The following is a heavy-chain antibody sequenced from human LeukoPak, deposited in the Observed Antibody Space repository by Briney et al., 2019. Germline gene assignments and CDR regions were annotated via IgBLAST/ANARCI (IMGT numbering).Heavy chain of an antibody. CDR3: ARDSSGQYYFDY. J-gene: IGHJ4*02. V-gene: IGHV3-74*01. CDR2: INSDGSST. CDR1: GFTFSSYW. D-gene: IGHD6-19*01. Sequence: PGGSLRLSCAASGFTFSSYWMHWVRQAPGKGLVWVSRINSDGSSTSYADSVKGRFTISRDNAKNSLYLQMNSLRAEDTAVYYCARDSSGQYYFDYWGQGTLVTVSS.